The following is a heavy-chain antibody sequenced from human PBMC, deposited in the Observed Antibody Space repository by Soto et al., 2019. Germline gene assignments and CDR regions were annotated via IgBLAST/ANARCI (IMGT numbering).Heavy chain of an antibody. V-gene: IGHV1-18*01. Sequence: ASVKVSCKASGYTFTSYGISWVRQAPGQGLEWMGWISAYNGNTNYAQKLQGRVTMTTDTSTSTAYMELRSLRSDDTAVYYCASRKVGATYLDYWGQGTLVTVSS. D-gene: IGHD1-26*01. CDR3: ASRKVGATYLDY. CDR1: GYTFTSYG. CDR2: ISAYNGNT. J-gene: IGHJ4*02.